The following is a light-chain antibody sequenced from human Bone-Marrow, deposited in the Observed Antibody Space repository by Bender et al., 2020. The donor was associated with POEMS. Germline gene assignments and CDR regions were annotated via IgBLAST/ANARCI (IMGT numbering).Light chain of an antibody. V-gene: IGLV3-21*01. CDR1: NIGVKS. CDR3: QGWDTSSDHSYV. J-gene: IGLJ1*01. CDR2: YDS. Sequence: SYVLTQPPSVSVAPGKTARITCGANNIGVKSVHWYQQRPGQAPVLVIFYDSDRPAGIPERFSGSNSGNTATLTISRVEAGDEADYYCQGWDTSSDHSYVFGTGTKVTVL.